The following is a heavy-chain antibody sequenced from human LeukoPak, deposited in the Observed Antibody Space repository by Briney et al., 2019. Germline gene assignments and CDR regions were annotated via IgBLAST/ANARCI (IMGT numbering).Heavy chain of an antibody. V-gene: IGHV3-11*05. CDR3: ARESDMVRGANDY. J-gene: IGHJ4*02. CDR1: GFTFSDYY. Sequence: GGSLRLSCAASGFTFSDYYMSWIRQAPGKGLEWISYIRSSSSYRNYADSVKGRFTISRDNAKNSLYLQMNSLRAEDTAVYYCARESDMVRGANDYWGQGTLVSVSS. CDR2: IRSSSSYR. D-gene: IGHD3-10*01.